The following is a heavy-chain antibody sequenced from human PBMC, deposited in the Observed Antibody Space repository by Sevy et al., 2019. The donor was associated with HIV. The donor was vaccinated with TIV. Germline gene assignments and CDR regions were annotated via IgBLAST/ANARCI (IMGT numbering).Heavy chain of an antibody. V-gene: IGHV3-30-3*01. CDR2: ISYDGSNK. Sequence: GGSLRLSCAASGFTFSSYAMHWVRQAPGKGLEWVAVISYDGSNKYYAHSVKGRFTISRDNSKNTLYLQMNSLRAEDTAVYYCARGAGSHYDILTGPFDYWGQGTLVTVSS. D-gene: IGHD3-9*01. CDR3: ARGAGSHYDILTGPFDY. J-gene: IGHJ4*02. CDR1: GFTFSSYA.